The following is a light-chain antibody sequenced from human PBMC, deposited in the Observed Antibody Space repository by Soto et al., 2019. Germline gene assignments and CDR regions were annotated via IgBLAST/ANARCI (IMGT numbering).Light chain of an antibody. Sequence: QSLLTQPPSVFAAPGQEVTISCSGSSSNIGIDFVSWYQHLPGTAPKLLIYEDNKRPSWIPDRFSGSKSGTLATLVITGLQTGDEADYYCGAWDISLSGGVFGGGTKLTVL. V-gene: IGLV1-51*02. CDR3: GAWDISLSGGV. CDR2: EDN. CDR1: SSNIGIDF. J-gene: IGLJ3*02.